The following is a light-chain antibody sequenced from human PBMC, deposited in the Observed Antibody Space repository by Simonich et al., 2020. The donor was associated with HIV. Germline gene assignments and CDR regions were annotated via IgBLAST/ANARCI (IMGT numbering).Light chain of an antibody. CDR2: KTS. CDR3: QQRSNWPLFT. CDR1: QSISSW. V-gene: IGKV1-5*03. Sequence: DIQLTQSPSTLSASVGDRVTITCRPSQSISSWLAWYQQKPGKAPKLLIYKTSSLERGVPSRFSGSGSGTEFTLTISSLQPDDSAVYYCQQRSNWPLFTFGPGTKVDIK. J-gene: IGKJ3*01.